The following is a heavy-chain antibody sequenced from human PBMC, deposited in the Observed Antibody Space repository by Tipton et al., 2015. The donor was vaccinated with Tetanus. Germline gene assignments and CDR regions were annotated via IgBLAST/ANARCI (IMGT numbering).Heavy chain of an antibody. CDR1: GGSINNYY. CDR2: VYYSGST. V-gene: IGHV4-59*01. J-gene: IGHJ4*02. CDR3: AGVTAQRTELYFDH. D-gene: IGHD6-13*01. Sequence: TLSLTCTVSGGSINNYYWSWIRQPPGKGLEWIGYVYYSGSTNYNPSLKSRVTISVDTSKNQFSLQLTSVTAADTAVYFCAGVTAQRTELYFDHWGQGTLVTVSS.